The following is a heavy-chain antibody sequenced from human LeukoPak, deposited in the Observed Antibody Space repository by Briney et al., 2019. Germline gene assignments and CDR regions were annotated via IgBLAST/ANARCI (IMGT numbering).Heavy chain of an antibody. V-gene: IGHV3-30*18. J-gene: IGHJ3*02. D-gene: IGHD6-19*01. Sequence: GGSLRLSCAASGFTFNSFGMHWVRQAPGKGLEGVAVISYDGSNKYYADSVKGRFTISRDNPRNTLCLQMNSLRAEDTALYYCTKDTRSTVARAFDIWGQGTMVTVSS. CDR3: TKDTRSTVARAFDI. CDR1: GFTFNSFG. CDR2: ISYDGSNK.